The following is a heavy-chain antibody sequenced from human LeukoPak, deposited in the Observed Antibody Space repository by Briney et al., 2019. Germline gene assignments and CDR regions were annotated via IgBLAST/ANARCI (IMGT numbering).Heavy chain of an antibody. CDR1: GFTFSSYG. CDR2: IWYDGTNK. CDR3: ARDYCGGDCCLDY. J-gene: IGHJ4*02. Sequence: PGRSLRLSCAASGFTFSSYGMHWVRQAPGKGLEWVAVIWYDGTNKYYADSVKGRFTISRDNSKNTLFLQMNSLRAEDTAVYYCARDYCGGDCCLDYWGQGTLVTVSS. D-gene: IGHD2-21*02. V-gene: IGHV3-33*01.